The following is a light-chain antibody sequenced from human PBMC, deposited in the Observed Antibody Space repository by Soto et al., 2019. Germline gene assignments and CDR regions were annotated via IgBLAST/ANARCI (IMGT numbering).Light chain of an antibody. V-gene: IGLV2-8*01. CDR3: SSYTSSSTLVV. CDR1: SSDVGYYNY. CDR2: EVT. Sequence: QSAPTQPPSASGSPGRSVTISCTGTSSDVGYYNYVSWYQQHPGKAPKLWMYEVTKRPSGVPDRFSGSKSGNTASLTVSGLQAEDEADYYCSSYTSSSTLVVFGGGTKLTVL. J-gene: IGLJ2*01.